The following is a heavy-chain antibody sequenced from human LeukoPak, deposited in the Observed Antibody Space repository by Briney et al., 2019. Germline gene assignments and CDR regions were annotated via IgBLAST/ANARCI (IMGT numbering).Heavy chain of an antibody. J-gene: IGHJ4*02. CDR1: GGSISSSSYY. CDR3: ASHFYDSSGYTNYFDY. CDR2: IYYSGST. V-gene: IGHV4-39*01. D-gene: IGHD3-22*01. Sequence: SETLSLTCTVSGGSISSSSYYWGWIRQPPGKGLEWIGCIYYSGSTYYNPSLKSRVTISVDTSKNQFSLKLSSVTAADTAVYYCASHFYDSSGYTNYFDYWGQGTLVTVSS.